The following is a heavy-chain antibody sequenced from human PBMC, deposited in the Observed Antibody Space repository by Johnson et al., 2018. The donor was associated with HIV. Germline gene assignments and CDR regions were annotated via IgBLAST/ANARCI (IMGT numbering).Heavy chain of an antibody. D-gene: IGHD6-6*01. J-gene: IGHJ3*01. CDR1: GFTFSRYA. CDR2: IYSGGKT. V-gene: IGHV3-NL1*01. Sequence: QVQLVESGGGVVQPGRSLRLSCAASGFTFSRYAMHWVRQAPGKGLEWVSVIYSGGKTYYADSVKGRFTISRDNSKNTLYLQMNSLRAEDTAVYYCARDQGIAARPGWFDVWGQGTLVTVSS. CDR3: ARDQGIAARPGWFDV.